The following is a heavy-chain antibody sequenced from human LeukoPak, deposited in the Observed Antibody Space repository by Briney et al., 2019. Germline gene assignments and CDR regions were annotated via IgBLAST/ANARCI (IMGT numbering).Heavy chain of an antibody. J-gene: IGHJ4*02. Sequence: PVGSLRLSCAASGFTVSSNYMSWVRQAPGKGLEWVSVIYSGGSTYYADSVKGRFTISRDNSKNTLYLQMNSLRAEDTAVYYCAREFPASYYYDSSGYYFDYWGQGTLVTVSS. CDR1: GFTVSSNY. CDR2: IYSGGST. V-gene: IGHV3-53*01. D-gene: IGHD3-22*01. CDR3: AREFPASYYYDSSGYYFDY.